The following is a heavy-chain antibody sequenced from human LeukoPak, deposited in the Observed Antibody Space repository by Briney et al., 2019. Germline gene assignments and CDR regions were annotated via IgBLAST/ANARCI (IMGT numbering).Heavy chain of an antibody. CDR3: GRERFTYDSSGGTD. J-gene: IGHJ4*02. V-gene: IGHV3-13*01. CDR2: IGTAGDT. Sequence: GGSLRLSCAASGFTFSNYDMHWVRQATGKGLEWVSAIGTAGDTYYPGSVKGRFTISRENAKNSLYLQMNSLRAEDTAVYFCGRERFTYDSSGGTDWGQGTLVTVSS. D-gene: IGHD3-22*01. CDR1: GFTFSNYD.